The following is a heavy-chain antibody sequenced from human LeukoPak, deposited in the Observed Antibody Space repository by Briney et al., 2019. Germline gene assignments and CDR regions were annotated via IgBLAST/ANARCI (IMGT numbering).Heavy chain of an antibody. V-gene: IGHV3-53*01. D-gene: IGHD6-19*01. CDR2: IFGGGST. Sequence: PGESLRLSCTASGFTVRSNYMSWVRQAQGKGLEWVSVIFGGGSTYYADSVKGRFTISRDNTKNTLYLQMNSLRAEDTAVYYCASGSTGWYGGFDYWVQGTLVTVTS. CDR3: ASGSTGWYGGFDY. J-gene: IGHJ4*02. CDR1: GFTVRSNY.